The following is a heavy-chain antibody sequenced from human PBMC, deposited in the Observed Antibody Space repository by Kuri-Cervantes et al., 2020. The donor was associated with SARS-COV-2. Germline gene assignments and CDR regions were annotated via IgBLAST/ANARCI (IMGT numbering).Heavy chain of an antibody. V-gene: IGHV3-11*04. Sequence: GGSLRLSCAVSGFTFSDFYMSWIRQAPGKGMEWIAYISGSGNNIFYSDSVMGRFTISRDNAENSLYLQMNSLRADDTAVYFCARDRDNWNYPDHWGQGTLVTVSS. D-gene: IGHD1-7*01. CDR3: ARDRDNWNYPDH. CDR1: GFTFSDFY. J-gene: IGHJ4*02. CDR2: ISGSGNNI.